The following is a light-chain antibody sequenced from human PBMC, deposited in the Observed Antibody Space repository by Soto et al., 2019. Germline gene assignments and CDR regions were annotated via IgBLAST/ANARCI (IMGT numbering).Light chain of an antibody. CDR2: DAS. CDR3: QPRSNWPS. V-gene: IGKV3-11*01. Sequence: EIVLTQSPGTLSLSPGERATLSCRASQSVSSFLAWYQQKPGQAPRLLIYDASNRATGIPTRFSGSGSGTDFTLTISSLEPEDFAVYYCQPRSNWPSFGPGPKVDI. CDR1: QSVSSF. J-gene: IGKJ3*01.